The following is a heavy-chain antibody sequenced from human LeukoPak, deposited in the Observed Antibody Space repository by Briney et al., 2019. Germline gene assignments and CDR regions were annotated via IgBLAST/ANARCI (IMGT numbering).Heavy chain of an antibody. D-gene: IGHD6-13*01. Sequence: GGSLRLSCAASGFTVSSNYMSWVRQAPGKGLEWVSVIYSGGSTYYADSVKGRFTISRDNSKNTLYLQMNSLRAEDTAVYYCARGIAAAGIALDYWGQGTLVTVSS. CDR2: IYSGGST. CDR1: GFTVSSNY. V-gene: IGHV3-53*01. J-gene: IGHJ4*02. CDR3: ARGIAAAGIALDY.